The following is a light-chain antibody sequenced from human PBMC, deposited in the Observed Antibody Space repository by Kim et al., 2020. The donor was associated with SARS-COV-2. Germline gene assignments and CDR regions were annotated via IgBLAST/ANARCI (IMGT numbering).Light chain of an antibody. J-gene: IGLJ2*01. CDR3: SSYTTSTTWV. CDR2: DVN. CDR1: SSDVGGYNY. Sequence: QSALTQPAAVSGSPGQSITISCTGTSSDVGGYNYVSWYQQHPDKAPKLMIVDVNKRPSGVSDRFSGSKSGNTASLTISGLQAEDEADYYCSSYTTSTTWVFGGGTQLTVL. V-gene: IGLV2-14*01.